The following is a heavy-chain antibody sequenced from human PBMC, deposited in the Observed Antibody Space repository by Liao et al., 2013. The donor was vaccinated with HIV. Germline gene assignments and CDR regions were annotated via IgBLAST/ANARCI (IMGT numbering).Heavy chain of an antibody. CDR2: IHPSGST. D-gene: IGHD2-21*01. J-gene: IGHJ6*03. V-gene: IGHV4-4*07. Sequence: HVQLQESGPGLVKPSETLSLTCIVSGGAISNYYWSWLRQSAGKGLEWVGRIHPSGSTNYNPSLRTRVFISVDSSTNRFSLHLNSVTAADTAVYYCARAVCGGDCTYYYYYMDVWGKGTTVTVSS. CDR3: ARAVCGGDCTYYYYYMDV. CDR1: GGAISNYY.